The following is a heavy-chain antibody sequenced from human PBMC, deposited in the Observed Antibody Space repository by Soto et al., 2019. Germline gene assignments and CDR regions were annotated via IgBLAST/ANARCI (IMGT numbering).Heavy chain of an antibody. CDR2: IYSSGST. J-gene: IGHJ4*02. V-gene: IGHV4-61*08. CDR3: ARGVPAAQYHFDY. CDR1: GDSVSSGDYF. D-gene: IGHD2-2*01. Sequence: SETLSLTCTVSGDSVSSGDYFWTWIRQPPGKGLECIGYIYSSGSTNYNPSLKSRVTISVDTSKNQFSLKLSSVTAADTAVYYCARGVPAAQYHFDYWGQGTLVTVSS.